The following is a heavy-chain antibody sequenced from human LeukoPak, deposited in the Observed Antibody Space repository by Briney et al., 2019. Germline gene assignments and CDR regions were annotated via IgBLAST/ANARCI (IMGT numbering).Heavy chain of an antibody. J-gene: IGHJ4*02. V-gene: IGHV4-59*01. D-gene: IGHD1-1*01. CDR2: IYYSGST. CDR3: ARGNEPLQPFDY. CDR1: GGSISSYY. Sequence: PSETLSLTCTVSGGSISSYYWSWIRQPPGKGLEWIGYIYYSGSTNYNPSLKSRATISVDTSKNQFSLKLSSVTAADTAAYYCARGNEPLQPFDYWGQGTLVTVSS.